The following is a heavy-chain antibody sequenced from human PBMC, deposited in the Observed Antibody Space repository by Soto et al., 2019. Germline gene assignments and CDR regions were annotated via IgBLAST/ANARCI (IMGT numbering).Heavy chain of an antibody. J-gene: IGHJ4*02. Sequence: EVQLVESGGGLVQPGGSVKLSCAASGFNFSVSSMHWVRQASGKGLEWVGRIRSKAKDYATAYAESVKGRFAISRDDLENTMYLQMSSLRTEDTAMYYCAIEGAGFGQWGQGTLVTVSS. CDR1: GFNFSVSS. V-gene: IGHV3-73*01. D-gene: IGHD1-26*01. CDR2: IRSKAKDYAT. CDR3: AIEGAGFGQ.